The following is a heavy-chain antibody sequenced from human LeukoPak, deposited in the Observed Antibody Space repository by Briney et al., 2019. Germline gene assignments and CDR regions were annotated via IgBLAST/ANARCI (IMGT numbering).Heavy chain of an antibody. V-gene: IGHV4-38-2*02. J-gene: IGHJ3*02. CDR3: AGVARSYARYDAFDI. CDR1: GYSISSGYY. CDR2: VYHSGSS. Sequence: SETLSLTCTVSGYSISSGYYWGWIRQPPGKGLEWIGSVYHSGSSYYNPSLRSRVTISVDTSKNQFSLKLSSATAADTAVYYCAGVARSYARYDAFDIWGQGTMITVSS. D-gene: IGHD1-26*01.